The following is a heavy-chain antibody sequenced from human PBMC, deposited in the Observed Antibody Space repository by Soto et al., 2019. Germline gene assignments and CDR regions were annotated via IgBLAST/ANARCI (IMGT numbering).Heavy chain of an antibody. Sequence: PGGSLRVSCSAFGFTVSSNYMTWVRLAPGKGLEWVSLVYSGGATHYAASVKGRFTISTHSSQNTLFLQMNSLRTEDTATYYCVRGRYGSEIHWGQGTKVTVSS. CDR1: GFTVSSNY. V-gene: IGHV3-53*04. J-gene: IGHJ4*02. CDR3: VRGRYGSEIH. D-gene: IGHD3-10*01. CDR2: VYSGGAT.